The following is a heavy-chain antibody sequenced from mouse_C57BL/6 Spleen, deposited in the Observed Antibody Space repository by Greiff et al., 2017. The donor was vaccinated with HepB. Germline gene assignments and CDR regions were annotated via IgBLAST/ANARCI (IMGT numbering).Heavy chain of an antibody. Sequence: DVHLVESGGGLVKPGGSLKLSCAASGFTFSSYAMSWVRQTPEKRLEWVATISDGGSYTYYPDNVKGRFTISRDNAKNNLYLQMSHLKSEDTAMYYCARENPYWYFDVWGTGTTVTVSS. CDR3: ARENPYWYFDV. CDR2: ISDGGSYT. V-gene: IGHV5-4*01. J-gene: IGHJ1*03. CDR1: GFTFSSYA.